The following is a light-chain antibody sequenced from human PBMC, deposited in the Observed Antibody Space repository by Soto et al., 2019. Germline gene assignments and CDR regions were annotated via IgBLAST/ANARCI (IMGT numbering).Light chain of an antibody. J-gene: IGKJ1*01. CDR1: QTIRSNY. Sequence: ETVLTQSPGTLSLSPGERATLSCRASQTIRSNYLAWYRQTPGQAPRLLIYGASNRATGIADRFSGSGSGTDFTLNISRQEPEHFALYYCQQYGSSPWTFGQGTKVEIK. V-gene: IGKV3-20*01. CDR2: GAS. CDR3: QQYGSSPWT.